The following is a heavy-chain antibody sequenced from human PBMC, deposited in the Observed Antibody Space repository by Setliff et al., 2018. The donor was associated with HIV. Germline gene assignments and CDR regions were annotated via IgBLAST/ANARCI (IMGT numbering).Heavy chain of an antibody. J-gene: IGHJ5*02. D-gene: IGHD1-26*01. CDR1: GGSLSDYY. CDR2: INHSGST. Sequence: PSETLFLTCAVYGGSLSDYYWTWIRQPPGKGLEWIGEINHSGSTNYKESLKSRVTMSVDTSNNHFSLNLNSVTAADTAVYYCARGSLGVGRRRPFDPWGQGTLVTVSS. V-gene: IGHV4-34*01. CDR3: ARGSLGVGRRRPFDP.